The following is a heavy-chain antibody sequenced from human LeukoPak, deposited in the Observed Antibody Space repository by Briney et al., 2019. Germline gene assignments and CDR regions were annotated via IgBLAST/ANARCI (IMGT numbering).Heavy chain of an antibody. CDR2: ISTSSDQR. D-gene: IGHD3-22*01. Sequence: ASVKVSCKASGYTFTSFGIAWVRQAPGQGLEWVGWISTSSDQRRYAHMLQDRVTMTTDTSTSTVYMELSSLRSEDTAVYYCARDLYYYDSSGYSGEGFDYWGQGTLVTVSS. CDR1: GYTFTSFG. J-gene: IGHJ4*02. V-gene: IGHV1-18*01. CDR3: ARDLYYYDSSGYSGEGFDY.